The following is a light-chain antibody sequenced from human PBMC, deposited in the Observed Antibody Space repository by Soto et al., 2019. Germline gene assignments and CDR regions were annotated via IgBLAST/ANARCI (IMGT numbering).Light chain of an antibody. Sequence: QSVLTQPPSVSGAPGQSVTISCTGSGSNIGAGYDVHWYQQLPGTAPKLLIFANINRPSGVHDRFSGSKSGTSASLAITGLRDEDEADYYCQSYDSSPSGYVFGNGKKVTV. CDR1: GSNIGAGYD. V-gene: IGLV1-40*01. CDR2: ANI. J-gene: IGLJ1*01. CDR3: QSYDSSPSGYV.